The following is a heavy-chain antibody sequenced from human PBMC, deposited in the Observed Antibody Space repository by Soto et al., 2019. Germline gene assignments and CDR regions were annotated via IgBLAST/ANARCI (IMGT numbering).Heavy chain of an antibody. V-gene: IGHV4-4*07. J-gene: IGHJ4*02. CDR2: IYTSGST. Sequence: PSDTLALTCTVPGGSISSYYWSWIRQPAGKGLEWIGRIYTSGSTNYNPSLKSRVTMSVDTSKNQFSLKLCSVTAADTAVYYCARSGGIAAAGLDYWGQGTLVTVSS. CDR1: GGSISSYY. D-gene: IGHD6-13*01. CDR3: ARSGGIAAAGLDY.